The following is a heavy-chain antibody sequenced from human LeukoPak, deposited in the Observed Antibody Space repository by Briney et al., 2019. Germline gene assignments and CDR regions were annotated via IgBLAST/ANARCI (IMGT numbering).Heavy chain of an antibody. CDR1: GFTFSSYE. Sequence: GGSLRLSCAASGFTFSSYEMNWVRQAPGKGLEWVSYISSSGSTIYYADSVKGRFTISRDNAKNTLYLQMNSLRAEDTAVYYCARDPWELLYYFDYWGQRTLVTVSS. CDR3: ARDPWELLYYFDY. D-gene: IGHD1-26*01. J-gene: IGHJ4*02. CDR2: ISSSGSTI. V-gene: IGHV3-48*03.